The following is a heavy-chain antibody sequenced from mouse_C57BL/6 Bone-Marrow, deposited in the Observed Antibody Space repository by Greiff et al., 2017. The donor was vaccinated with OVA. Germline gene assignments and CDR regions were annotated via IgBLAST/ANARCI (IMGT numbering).Heavy chain of an antibody. CDR1: GYTFTSSG. J-gene: IGHJ2*01. CDR3: ARRWFLDY. CDR2: IYPRSGNT. D-gene: IGHD1-1*02. V-gene: IGHV1-81*01. Sequence: VQLQQSGAELARPGASVKLSCKASGYTFTSSGISWVKQRTGQGLEWIVEIYPRSGNTYYNEKFKGKATLTADKSSSTAYMELRSLTSEDSAVYFCARRWFLDYWGQGTTLTVSS.